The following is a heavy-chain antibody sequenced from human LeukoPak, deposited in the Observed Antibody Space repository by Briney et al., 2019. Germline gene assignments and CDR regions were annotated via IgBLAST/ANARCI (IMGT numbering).Heavy chain of an antibody. CDR1: GGSISSGSYY. V-gene: IGHV4-61*02. Sequence: SQTLSLTXTVSGGSISSGSYYWSWIRQPAGKGLEWIGRIYTSGSTNYNPSLKSRVTISVDTSKNQFSLKLSSVTAADTAVYYCARVRFYYYYMDVWGKGTTVTVSS. D-gene: IGHD3-3*01. CDR3: ARVRFYYYYMDV. CDR2: IYTSGST. J-gene: IGHJ6*03.